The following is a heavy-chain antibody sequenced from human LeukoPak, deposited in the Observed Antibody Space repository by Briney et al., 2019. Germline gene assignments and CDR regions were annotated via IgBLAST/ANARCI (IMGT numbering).Heavy chain of an antibody. CDR2: INPSGGST. CDR3: AREYSSSPSPDYYYYGMDV. V-gene: IGHV1-46*01. J-gene: IGHJ6*02. Sequence: GASVKVSCKASGYTFTSYYMHWVRQASGQGLEWMGIINPSGGSTSYAQKFQGRVTMTRDTSTSTVYMELSSLRSEDTAVYYCAREYSSSPSPDYYYYGMDVWGQGTTVTVSS. D-gene: IGHD6-6*01. CDR1: GYTFTSYY.